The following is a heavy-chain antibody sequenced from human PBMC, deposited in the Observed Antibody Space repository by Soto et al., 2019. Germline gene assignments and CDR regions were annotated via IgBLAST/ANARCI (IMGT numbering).Heavy chain of an antibody. CDR2: IWYDGSNK. J-gene: IGHJ6*02. Sequence: GGSLRLSCAASGFTFSSYGMHWARQAPGRGLEWVAVIWYDGSNKYYADSVKGRFTISRDTTKNTLYLQMHSLRAEDTAAYYCATYRRTARTKYYYYLMDVWGQGSKVTVSS. D-gene: IGHD3-16*02. V-gene: IGHV3-33*01. CDR1: GFTFSSYG. CDR3: ATYRRTARTKYYYYLMDV.